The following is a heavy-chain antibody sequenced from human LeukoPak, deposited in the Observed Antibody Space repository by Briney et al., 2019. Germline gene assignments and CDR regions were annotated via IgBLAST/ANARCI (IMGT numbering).Heavy chain of an antibody. D-gene: IGHD3-22*01. CDR1: GGSFSGYY. J-gene: IGHJ4*02. V-gene: IGHV4-34*01. CDR3: ARGHYYDSSGPYYFDY. CDR2: INHSGST. Sequence: SETLSLTCAVYGGSFSGYYWSWIRQPPGKGLEWIGEINHSGSTNYNPSLKSRVTISVDTSKNQFSLELSSVTAADTAVYYCARGHYYDSSGPYYFDYWGQGTLVTVSS.